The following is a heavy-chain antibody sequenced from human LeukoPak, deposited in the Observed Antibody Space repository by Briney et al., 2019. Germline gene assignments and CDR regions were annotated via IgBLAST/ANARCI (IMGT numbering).Heavy chain of an antibody. V-gene: IGHV3-48*01. Sequence: GGSLRLSCAASGLTFSNYEMNWVRQAPGKGLEWVSYISGRGYTIYYADSVKGRFTISRDNSKNTLYLQMNSLRAEDTAVYYCARDPIAAAGSTPFDYWGQGTLVTVSS. CDR1: GLTFSNYE. CDR2: ISGRGYTI. CDR3: ARDPIAAAGSTPFDY. J-gene: IGHJ4*02. D-gene: IGHD6-13*01.